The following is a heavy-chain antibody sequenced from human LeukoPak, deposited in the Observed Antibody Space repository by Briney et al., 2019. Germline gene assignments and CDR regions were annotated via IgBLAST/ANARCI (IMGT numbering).Heavy chain of an antibody. CDR2: ISSSSSYI. Sequence: GGSLRLSCAASGFTFSSYSMNWVRQAPGKGLEWVSSISSSSSYIYYADSVKGRFTISRDNAKNSLYLQMNSLRAEDTAVYYCARSTRWFGELSFAFDIWGQGTMVTVSS. D-gene: IGHD3-10*01. CDR1: GFTFSSYS. CDR3: ARSTRWFGELSFAFDI. J-gene: IGHJ3*02. V-gene: IGHV3-21*04.